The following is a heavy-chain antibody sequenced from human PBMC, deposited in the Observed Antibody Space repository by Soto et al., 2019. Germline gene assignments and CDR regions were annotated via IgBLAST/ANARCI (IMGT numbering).Heavy chain of an antibody. Sequence: QVQLLESGPGLVKPSETLSLTCTVSSGSIGTYYWNWIRQPPGKGLEWIAYIDYNGITNSNPSLKSRLTIXXDXSXTQFSLKLSSVTAADTAVYYCARGRRSSGRHDASDIWGQGTMVTVSS. V-gene: IGHV4-59*01. J-gene: IGHJ3*02. CDR1: SGSIGTYY. CDR2: IDYNGIT. D-gene: IGHD1-26*01. CDR3: ARGRRSSGRHDASDI.